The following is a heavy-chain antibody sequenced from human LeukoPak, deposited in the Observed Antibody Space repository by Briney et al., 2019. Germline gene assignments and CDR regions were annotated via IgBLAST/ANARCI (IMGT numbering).Heavy chain of an antibody. J-gene: IGHJ4*02. CDR3: ARTSDSSGYYFDY. CDR1: GFTFSSYA. CDR2: INHSGST. V-gene: IGHV4-34*01. D-gene: IGHD3-22*01. Sequence: GSLRLSCAASGFTFSSYAMSWVRQAPGKGLEWIGEINHSGSTNYNPSLKSRVTISVDTSKNQFSLKLSSVTAADTAVYYCARTSDSSGYYFDYWGQGTLVTVSS.